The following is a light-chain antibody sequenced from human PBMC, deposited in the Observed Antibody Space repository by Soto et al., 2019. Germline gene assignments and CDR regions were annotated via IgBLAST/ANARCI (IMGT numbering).Light chain of an antibody. Sequence: EIVLTQSPATLSASPVERATLSCRASQNVGVRLAWYQHKPGQAPRLLIYEASNRAAGIPGRFSGSGSGTDFTLTITSLEPEDFAFXYXHQRQRWPRTFGQGTKGDIK. V-gene: IGKV3-11*01. CDR3: HQRQRWPRT. CDR2: EAS. CDR1: QNVGVR. J-gene: IGKJ1*01.